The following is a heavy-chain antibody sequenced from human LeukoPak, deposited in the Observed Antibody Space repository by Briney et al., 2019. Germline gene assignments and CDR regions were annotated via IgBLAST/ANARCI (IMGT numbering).Heavy chain of an antibody. CDR1: GFTFNSYW. D-gene: IGHD3-3*01. CDR2: IKQDESEK. CDR3: ATVVDYSWSHYYKY. J-gene: IGHJ4*02. V-gene: IGHV3-7*01. Sequence: HTGGALRLSCAASGFTFNSYWMGWVRQAAGKGLEWVANIKQDESEKYYVDSVKGRFTISRDNAKHSLYLQMNSLRAEDTAVYYCATVVDYSWSHYYKYWGQGTLVTVSS.